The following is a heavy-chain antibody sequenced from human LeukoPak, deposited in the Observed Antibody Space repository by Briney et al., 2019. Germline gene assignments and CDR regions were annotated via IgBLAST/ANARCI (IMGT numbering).Heavy chain of an antibody. CDR3: AMVRGVNYYFDY. Sequence: SETLSLTCTVSGGSISSSSYYWGWIRQPPGKGLEWIGSIYHSGSTYYNPSLKSRVTISVDTSKNQFSLKLSSVTAADTAVYYCAMVRGVNYYFDYWGQGTLVTVSS. CDR1: GGSISSSSYY. D-gene: IGHD3-10*01. CDR2: IYHSGST. J-gene: IGHJ4*02. V-gene: IGHV4-39*07.